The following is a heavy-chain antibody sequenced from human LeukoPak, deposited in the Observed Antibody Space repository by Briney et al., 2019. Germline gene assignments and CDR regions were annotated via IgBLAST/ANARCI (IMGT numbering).Heavy chain of an antibody. CDR3: GRGDDIRAFDI. Sequence: GGSLRLSCAASGFTFSNYAMSWVRQAPGKGLEWVLTISGSGGSTSYADSVKGRFTISRDNSKNTLYLQMNSLRAEDTAVCYCGRGDDIRAFDIWGQGTMVTVSS. J-gene: IGHJ3*02. V-gene: IGHV3-23*01. CDR1: GFTFSNYA. D-gene: IGHD2-8*01. CDR2: ISGSGGST.